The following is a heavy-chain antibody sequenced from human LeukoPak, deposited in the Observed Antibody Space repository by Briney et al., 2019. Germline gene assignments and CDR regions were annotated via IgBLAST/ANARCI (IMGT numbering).Heavy chain of an antibody. CDR2: ISSSSTI. V-gene: IGHV3-48*01. CDR1: GFTFSSYS. CDR3: ANTYYYDSSTCG. Sequence: GGSLRLSCAASGFTFSSYSMNWVRQAPGKGLEWVSYISSSSTIYYADSVKGRFTISRDNAKNSPYLQMNSLRAEDTAVYYCANTYYYDSSTCGWGQGTLVTVSS. D-gene: IGHD3-22*01. J-gene: IGHJ4*02.